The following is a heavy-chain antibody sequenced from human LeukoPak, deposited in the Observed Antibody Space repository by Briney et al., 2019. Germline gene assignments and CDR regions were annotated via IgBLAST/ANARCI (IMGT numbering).Heavy chain of an antibody. V-gene: IGHV3-21*01. CDR3: ARDKGIALAGTGY. CDR2: ISSSSNYI. Sequence: GGSLRLSCATSGFIFSTYTMHWVRQAPGKGLEWVSSISSSSNYIYYADSVKGRFTISRDNAKSSLYLEMNSLRGDDTAVYYCARDKGIALAGTGYWGQGTLVIVSS. J-gene: IGHJ4*02. D-gene: IGHD6-19*01. CDR1: GFIFSTYT.